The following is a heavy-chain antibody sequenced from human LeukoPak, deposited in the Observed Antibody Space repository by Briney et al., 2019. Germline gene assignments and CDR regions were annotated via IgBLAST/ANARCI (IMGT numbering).Heavy chain of an antibody. CDR3: AALGYCTNGVCAGIDY. D-gene: IGHD2-8*01. V-gene: IGHV1-69*05. J-gene: IGHJ4*02. Sequence: SVKVSCKASGGTFSSYAISWVRQAPGQGLEWMGRIVPIFGTANYAQKFQGRVTITTDESTSTAYMELSSLRSEDTAVYYCAALGYCTNGVCAGIDYWGQGTLVTVSS. CDR2: IVPIFGTA. CDR1: GGTFSSYA.